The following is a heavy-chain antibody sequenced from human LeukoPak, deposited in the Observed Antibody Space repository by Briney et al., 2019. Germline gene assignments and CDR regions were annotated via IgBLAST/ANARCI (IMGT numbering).Heavy chain of an antibody. J-gene: IGHJ6*02. CDR2: ISYDGSNK. CDR3: ARDRTFGVDYYYGMDV. CDR1: GFTFSSYA. D-gene: IGHD3-3*01. Sequence: GRSLRLSCAASGFTFSSYAMHWVRQAPGKGLEWVAVISYDGSNKYYADSVKGRFTISRDNSKNTLYLQMNSLRAEDTAVYYCARDRTFGVDYYYGMDVWGQGTTVTVSS. V-gene: IGHV3-30*04.